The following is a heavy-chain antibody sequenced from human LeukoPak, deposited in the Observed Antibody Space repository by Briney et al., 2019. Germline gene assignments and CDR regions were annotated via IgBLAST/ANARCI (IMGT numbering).Heavy chain of an antibody. V-gene: IGHV3-7*01. CDR3: ARDRFYDFWSGYSGFDY. J-gene: IGHJ4*02. Sequence: PGGSLRLSCVASGFTFSSYWMSWVRQAPGKGLEWVANIKQDGSEKYYVDSVKGRFTISRDNAKNSVCLQMNSLRAEDTAVYYCARDRFYDFWSGYSGFDYWGQGTLVTVSS. CDR2: IKQDGSEK. CDR1: GFTFSSYW. D-gene: IGHD3-3*01.